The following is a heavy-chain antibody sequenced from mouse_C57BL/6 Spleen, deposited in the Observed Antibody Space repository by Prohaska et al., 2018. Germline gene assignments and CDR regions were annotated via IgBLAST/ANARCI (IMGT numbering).Heavy chain of an antibody. Sequence: EVKLVESEGGLVQPGSSMKLSCTASGFTFSDYYMAWVRQVPEKGLEWVANINYDSSSTYYLDSLKSRFIISRDNAKNILYLQMSSLKSEDTATYYCARGRVVGYFDVWGTGTTVTVSS. V-gene: IGHV5-16*01. CDR3: ARGRVVGYFDV. CDR1: GFTFSDYY. D-gene: IGHD1-1*01. CDR2: INYDSSST. J-gene: IGHJ1*03.